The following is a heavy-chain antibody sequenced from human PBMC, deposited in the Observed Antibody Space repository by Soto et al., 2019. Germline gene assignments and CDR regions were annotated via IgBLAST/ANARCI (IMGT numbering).Heavy chain of an antibody. V-gene: IGHV1-46*01. CDR1: GYTFTSYY. Sequence: ASVKVSCKASGYTFTSYYMHWVRQAPGQGLEWMGIINPSGGSTSYAQKFKGRVTMTRDTSTSTVYMELSSLRSEDTAVYYCARDHHWGAPYYYYGMDVWGQGTTVTVSS. D-gene: IGHD7-27*01. CDR3: ARDHHWGAPYYYYGMDV. CDR2: INPSGGST. J-gene: IGHJ6*02.